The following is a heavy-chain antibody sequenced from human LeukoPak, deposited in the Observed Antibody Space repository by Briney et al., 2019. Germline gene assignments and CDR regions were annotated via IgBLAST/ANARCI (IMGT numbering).Heavy chain of an antibody. CDR3: ARDKGGYSCGYDY. J-gene: IGHJ4*02. CDR2: IKQDGSEK. D-gene: IGHD5-18*01. Sequence: GGSLRLSCAASGFTFSSYWMSWVRQAPGKGLEWVANIKQDGSEKYYVDSVKGRFTISRDNAKNSLYLQMDSLRVEDTAVYYCARDKGGYSCGYDYWGQGTLVTVSS. V-gene: IGHV3-7*01. CDR1: GFTFSSYW.